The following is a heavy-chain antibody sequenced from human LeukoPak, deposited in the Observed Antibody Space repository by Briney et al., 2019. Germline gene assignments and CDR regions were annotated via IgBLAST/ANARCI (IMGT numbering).Heavy chain of an antibody. J-gene: IGHJ4*02. CDR3: TRTEHSYGVFDY. D-gene: IGHD5-18*01. V-gene: IGHV3-74*01. CDR1: GFTFSSYW. Sequence: GGSLRLSCAASGFTFSSYWMHWVRQGQGKGLEWVSRINSDGSTNYADSVKGRFTISRDNAKNTLYLQMNSLRAEDTAVYYCTRTEHSYGVFDYWGQGTLVTVSS. CDR2: INSDGST.